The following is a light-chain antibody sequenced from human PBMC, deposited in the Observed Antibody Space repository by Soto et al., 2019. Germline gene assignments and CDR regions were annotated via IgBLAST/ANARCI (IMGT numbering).Light chain of an antibody. CDR2: KAS. CDR3: QQYNSSMYT. J-gene: IGKJ2*01. Sequence: DIQMTQSPSTLSASVGDRVTITCRASQSISSWLAWYQQKPGKAPKLLIYKASSLESVFPSRFSGSGSGTEFTLTISSLQPDDFATYYCQQYNSSMYTFGQGTKLEIK. V-gene: IGKV1-5*03. CDR1: QSISSW.